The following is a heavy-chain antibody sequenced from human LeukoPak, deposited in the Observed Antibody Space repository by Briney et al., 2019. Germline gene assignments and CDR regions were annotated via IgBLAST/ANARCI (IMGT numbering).Heavy chain of an antibody. CDR1: GFTFSSYA. V-gene: IGHV3-30-3*01. Sequence: QSGGSLRLSCAASGFTFSSYAMHWVRQAPGKGLEWVAVISYDGSNKYYADSVKGRFTISRDNSKNTLYLQMNSLRAEDTAVYYCASPTRLYCSSTSCYPGGYDYWGQGTLVTVSS. D-gene: IGHD2-2*01. J-gene: IGHJ4*02. CDR3: ASPTRLYCSSTSCYPGGYDY. CDR2: ISYDGSNK.